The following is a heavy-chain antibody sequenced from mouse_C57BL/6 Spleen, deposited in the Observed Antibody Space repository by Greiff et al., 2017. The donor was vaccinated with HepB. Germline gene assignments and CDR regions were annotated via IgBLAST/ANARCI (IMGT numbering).Heavy chain of an antibody. V-gene: IGHV1-54*01. D-gene: IGHD4-1*01. CDR3: ARSLTGTAWFAY. Sequence: QVHVKQSGAELVRPGTSVKVSCKASGYAFTNYLIEWVKQRPGQGLEWIGVINPGSGGTNYNEKFKGKATLTADKSSSTAYMQLSSLTSEDSAVYFCARSLTGTAWFAYWGQGTLVTVSA. CDR2: INPGSGGT. CDR1: GYAFTNYL. J-gene: IGHJ3*01.